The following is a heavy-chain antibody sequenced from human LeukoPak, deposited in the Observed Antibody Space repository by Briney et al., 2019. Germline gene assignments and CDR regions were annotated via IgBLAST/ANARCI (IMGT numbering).Heavy chain of an antibody. CDR3: ARVSGDSGYEAWFDP. D-gene: IGHD5-12*01. CDR1: GGSISSYY. J-gene: IGHJ5*02. CDR2: IYYSGST. V-gene: IGHV4-59*01. Sequence: SETLSLTCTVSGGSISSYYWSWIRQPPGKGLEWIGYIYYSGSTNYNPSLKSRVTISVDTSKNQFSLKLSSVTAADTAVCYCARVSGDSGYEAWFDPWGQGTLVTVSS.